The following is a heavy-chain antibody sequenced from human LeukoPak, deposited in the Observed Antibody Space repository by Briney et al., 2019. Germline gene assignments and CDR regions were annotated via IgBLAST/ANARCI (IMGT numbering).Heavy chain of an antibody. D-gene: IGHD3-10*01. CDR1: GFTFSSYG. CDR2: IWYDGSNK. Sequence: GRSLRLSCAASGFTFSSYGMHWVRQAPGKGLEWVAVIWYDGSNKYYADSVKGRFTISRDNSKNTLYLQMNSLRAEDTAVYYCAKAMVRGNYMDVWGKGTTVTVSS. CDR3: AKAMVRGNYMDV. J-gene: IGHJ6*03. V-gene: IGHV3-33*06.